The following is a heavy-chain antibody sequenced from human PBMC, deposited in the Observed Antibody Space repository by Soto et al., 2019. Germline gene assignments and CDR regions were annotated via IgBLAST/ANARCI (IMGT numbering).Heavy chain of an antibody. CDR1: GFAVSSKY. J-gene: IGHJ4*02. V-gene: IGHV3-53*01. CDR2: IYGGGTT. Sequence: EVQLVESGGGWIQPGGSLRLSCAASGFAVSSKYMTWVRQAPGKGLEWVSVIYGGGTTHYADSVKGRFTISRDTSKNTLYLQMNSLRAEVTAVYYCVQTTGWPGFDFWGQGTLVTVSS. D-gene: IGHD6-19*01. CDR3: VQTTGWPGFDF.